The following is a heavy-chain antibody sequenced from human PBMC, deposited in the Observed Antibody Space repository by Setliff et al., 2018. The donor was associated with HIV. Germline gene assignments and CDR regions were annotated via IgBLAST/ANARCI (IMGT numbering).Heavy chain of an antibody. V-gene: IGHV3-23*01. CDR3: AKGALGYCSGTICYPFDY. J-gene: IGHJ4*02. Sequence: GGSLRLSCAATGFTFSSYAMNWVRQAPGKRLEWVSSITNDGRNTYYADSVKGRFTISRDNSKNTLYLQMNSLRAEDMAVYYCAKGALGYCSGTICYPFDYWAQGTLVTVSS. D-gene: IGHD2-15*01. CDR2: ITNDGRNT. CDR1: GFTFSSYA.